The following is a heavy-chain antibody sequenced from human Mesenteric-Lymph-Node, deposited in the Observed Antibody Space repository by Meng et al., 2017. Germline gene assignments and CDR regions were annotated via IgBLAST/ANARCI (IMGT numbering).Heavy chain of an antibody. Sequence: QVQLTQSGPGLVSPSETRSRTCTFSGGSISSYYWNWIRQSAGKGLEWIGRIYTSWSTNYSPSLKSRVTMSVDTSKNQFSLKLTSVTAADTAVYYCARRSSDWYFDNWGQGTLVTVSS. V-gene: IGHV4-4*07. D-gene: IGHD6-19*01. CDR3: ARRSSDWYFDN. CDR2: IYTSWST. J-gene: IGHJ4*02. CDR1: GGSISSYY.